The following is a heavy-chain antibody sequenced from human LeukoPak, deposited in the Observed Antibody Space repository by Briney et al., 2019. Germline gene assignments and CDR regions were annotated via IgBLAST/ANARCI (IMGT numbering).Heavy chain of an antibody. CDR2: IYYSGST. CDR1: GASISGYY. Sequence: SETLSLTCTVSGASISGYYWSWIRQPPGKGLEWIGYIYYSGSTSYNPSLKSRLTISVDTSKSQFSLKLSSVTAADTAVYYCARSGSYWYFDLWGRGTLVTVSS. D-gene: IGHD1-26*01. J-gene: IGHJ2*01. CDR3: ARSGSYWYFDL. V-gene: IGHV4-59*01.